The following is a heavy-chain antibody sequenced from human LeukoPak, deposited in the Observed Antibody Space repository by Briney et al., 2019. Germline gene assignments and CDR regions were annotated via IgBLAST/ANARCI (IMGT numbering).Heavy chain of an antibody. J-gene: IGHJ6*03. CDR3: ARGAIAAAGTADYYYYYMDV. V-gene: IGHV1-2*02. Sequence: ASVKVSCKASGYTFTGYYMHWVRQAPGQGLEWMGWINPNSGGTNYAQKFQGRVTITRDTSISTAYMELSRLRSDDTAVYYCARGAIAAAGTADYYYYYMDVWGKGTTVTVSS. D-gene: IGHD6-13*01. CDR1: GYTFTGYY. CDR2: INPNSGGT.